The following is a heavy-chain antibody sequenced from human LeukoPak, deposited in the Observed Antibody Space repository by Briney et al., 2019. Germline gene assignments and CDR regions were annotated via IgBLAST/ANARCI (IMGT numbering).Heavy chain of an antibody. Sequence: SETLSLTCTVSGGSISSHYWSWIRQPPGKGMEWIGYIYYSGSTNYNPSLKSRVTISVDTSKNQFSLKLSSVTAADTAVYYCASSDSRHFDYWGQGTLVTVSS. V-gene: IGHV4-59*11. CDR1: GGSISSHY. J-gene: IGHJ4*02. D-gene: IGHD6-25*01. CDR2: IYYSGST. CDR3: ASSDSRHFDY.